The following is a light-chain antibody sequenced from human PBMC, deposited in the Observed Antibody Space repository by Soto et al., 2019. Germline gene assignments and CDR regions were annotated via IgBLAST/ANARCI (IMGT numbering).Light chain of an antibody. V-gene: IGKV3-15*01. Sequence: LVMTQSPATLSVSPGERATLSCRASQSIRNDLLAWYQQKPGQAPRLLIYGVSTRATGIPARFSGSGSGTEFTLTISSLQSEDFALDYCQQHSAWPLTFGGGTKVEI. CDR2: GVS. CDR3: QQHSAWPLT. CDR1: QSIRND. J-gene: IGKJ4*01.